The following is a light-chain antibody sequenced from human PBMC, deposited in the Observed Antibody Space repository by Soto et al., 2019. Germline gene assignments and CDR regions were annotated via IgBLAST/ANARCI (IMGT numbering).Light chain of an antibody. V-gene: IGLV1-47*01. Sequence: QSVLTQPPSASGTPGQRVTISCSGSSSNIGTNSVYWYQQLPGTAPKLLVYRNNQRPSGVSDRFSVSKSGTSATLGITGLQTGDEADYYCGTWDSSLSAVVFGGGTKLTVL. J-gene: IGLJ2*01. CDR1: SSNIGTNS. CDR3: GTWDSSLSAVV. CDR2: RNN.